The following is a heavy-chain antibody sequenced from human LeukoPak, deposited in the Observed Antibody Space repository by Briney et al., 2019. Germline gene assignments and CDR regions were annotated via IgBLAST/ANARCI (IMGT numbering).Heavy chain of an antibody. CDR1: GGSISSSY. D-gene: IGHD7-27*01. Sequence: SETLSLTCTVSGGSISSSYWSWIRQSAGKGLEWIGRIYTSGSINYNPSLRGRVTMSVDTSKNQFSLNLNSVTAADTAVYYCARHYSITGGRLSGYWLDPWGQGTLVTVSS. J-gene: IGHJ5*02. V-gene: IGHV4-4*07. CDR3: ARHYSITGGRLSGYWLDP. CDR2: IYTSGSI.